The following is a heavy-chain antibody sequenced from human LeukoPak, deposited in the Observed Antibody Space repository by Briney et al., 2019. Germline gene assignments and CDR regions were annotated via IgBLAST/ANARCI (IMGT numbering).Heavy chain of an antibody. CDR1: GGSISSGGYY. D-gene: IGHD6-13*01. J-gene: IGHJ4*02. V-gene: IGHV4-31*03. CDR2: IYYSGST. Sequence: KTSETLSLTCTVSGGSISSGGYYWSWIRQHPGKGLEWIGYIYYSGSTYYNPSLKSRVTISVDTSKNQFSLKLRSVTAADTGIYYCAREPVAAAGTPFDYWGQGTLVTVSS. CDR3: AREPVAAAGTPFDY.